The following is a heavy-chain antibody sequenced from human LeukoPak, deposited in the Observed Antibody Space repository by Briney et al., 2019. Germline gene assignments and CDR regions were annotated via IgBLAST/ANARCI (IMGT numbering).Heavy chain of an antibody. V-gene: IGHV3-21*01. J-gene: IGHJ4*02. CDR2: ISGSGSYI. D-gene: IGHD5-24*01. Sequence: GGSLRLSCAASQFSFSAYAITWVRQAPGKGLEWVSAISGSGSYIYYADSVKGRFTISRDNAKNSLYLQMNSLRAEDTAVYYCARVGDGYNWVYWGQGTLVTVSS. CDR3: ARVGDGYNWVY. CDR1: QFSFSAYA.